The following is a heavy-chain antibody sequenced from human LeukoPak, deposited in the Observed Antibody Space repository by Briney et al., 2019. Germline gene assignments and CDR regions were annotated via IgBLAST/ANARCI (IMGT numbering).Heavy chain of an antibody. D-gene: IGHD2-15*01. Sequence: PGGSLRLSCAASGFTFSSHAMSWVRQAPGKGLEWVSVISGSGGSTYNADSVKGRFTISRDNSKNTLYLQMKSLRVDDTVVYYYAKAPGYCSGGTCYDYWGQGSLVAVSS. CDR3: AKAPGYCSGGTCYDY. CDR1: GFTFSSHA. CDR2: ISGSGGST. J-gene: IGHJ4*02. V-gene: IGHV3-23*01.